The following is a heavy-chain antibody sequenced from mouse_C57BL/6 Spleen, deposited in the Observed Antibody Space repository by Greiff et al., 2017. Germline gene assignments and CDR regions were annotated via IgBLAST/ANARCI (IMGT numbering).Heavy chain of an antibody. D-gene: IGHD1-1*02. Sequence: QVQLQQPGAELVMPGASVKLSCKASGYTFTSYWMHWVKQRPGQGLEWIGEIDPSDSYTNYNQKFKGKSTLTVDKSSSTAYMQLSSLTSEDSAVYYCARYGTRVDYWGQGTTLTVSS. J-gene: IGHJ2*01. CDR2: IDPSDSYT. CDR1: GYTFTSYW. V-gene: IGHV1-69*01. CDR3: ARYGTRVDY.